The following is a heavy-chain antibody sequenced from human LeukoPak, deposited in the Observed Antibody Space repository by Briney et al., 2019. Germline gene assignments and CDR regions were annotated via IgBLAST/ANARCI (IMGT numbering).Heavy chain of an antibody. Sequence: ASVKVSCKASGYTFTSYGISWVRQAPGQGLEWMGWISAYNGNTNYAQKFQGRVTITADESTSTAYMELSSLRSEDTAVYYCARDREYCSSTSCYTGGAFDIWGQGTMVTVSS. V-gene: IGHV1-18*01. CDR2: ISAYNGNT. CDR1: GYTFTSYG. J-gene: IGHJ3*02. D-gene: IGHD2-2*02. CDR3: ARDREYCSSTSCYTGGAFDI.